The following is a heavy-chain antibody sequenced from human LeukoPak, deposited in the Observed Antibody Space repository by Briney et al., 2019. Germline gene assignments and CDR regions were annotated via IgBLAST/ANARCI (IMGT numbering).Heavy chain of an antibody. D-gene: IGHD2-15*01. V-gene: IGHV3-11*04. CDR3: ARVRCSGGSCYYFDY. J-gene: IGHJ4*02. CDR2: ISSSGGYII. Sequence: PGGSLRLSCAASGFTFSDYYMSWIRQAPGKGLEWISCISSSGGYIIYYADSVKGRFTISRDDAKNSLYLQMNSLRAEDTAVYYCARVRCSGGSCYYFDYWGQGTLVTVSS. CDR1: GFTFSDYY.